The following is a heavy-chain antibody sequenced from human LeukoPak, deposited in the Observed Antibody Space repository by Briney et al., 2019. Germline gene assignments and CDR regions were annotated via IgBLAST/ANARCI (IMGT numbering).Heavy chain of an antibody. D-gene: IGHD1-14*01. CDR2: ISSSSSYI. Sequence: GGSLGLSCAASGFTFSSYSMNWVRQAPGKGLEWVSSISSSSSYIYYADSVKGRFTISRDNAKNSLYLQMNSLRAEDTAVYYCARGNQLYGMDVWGQGTTVTVSS. CDR3: ARGNQLYGMDV. V-gene: IGHV3-21*01. CDR1: GFTFSSYS. J-gene: IGHJ6*02.